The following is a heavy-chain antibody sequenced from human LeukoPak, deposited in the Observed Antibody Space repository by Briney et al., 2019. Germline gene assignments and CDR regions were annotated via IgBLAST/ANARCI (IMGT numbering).Heavy chain of an antibody. D-gene: IGHD6-13*01. J-gene: IGHJ6*02. CDR2: ISSSGSTI. CDR1: GFTFSSYE. V-gene: IGHV3-48*03. Sequence: GGSLRLSCAASGFTFSSYEMNWVRQAPGKGLEWVSYISSSGSTIYYADSVKGRFTISRDNAKNSLYLQMNSLRAEDTAVYYCARGAAAGSYYYYGMGVWGQGTTVTVSS. CDR3: ARGAAAGSYYYYGMGV.